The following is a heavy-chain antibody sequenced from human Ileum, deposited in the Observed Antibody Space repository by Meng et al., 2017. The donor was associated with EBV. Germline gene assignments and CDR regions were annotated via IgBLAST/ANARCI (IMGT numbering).Heavy chain of an antibody. Sequence: VQLVQSGPEGKNPGSSVKVSCKSSGSTFSVYGITWVRQAPGQGLEWMGGIIPALGTPKYARKFQDRLTITADKSTSTGYMELHSLTSNDTVVYFCARGTGADYWGQGTLVTVSS. V-gene: IGHV1-69*06. CDR2: IIPALGTP. D-gene: IGHD3-10*01. CDR1: GSTFSVYG. J-gene: IGHJ4*02. CDR3: ARGTGADY.